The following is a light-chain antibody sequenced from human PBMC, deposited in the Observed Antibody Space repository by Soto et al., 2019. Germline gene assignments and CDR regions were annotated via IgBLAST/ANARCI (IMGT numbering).Light chain of an antibody. V-gene: IGKV3-20*01. CDR3: QQYGRSPPEST. CDR2: GAS. J-gene: IGKJ3*01. CDR1: QTISSNY. Sequence: EIVLTQSPGTLSLSAGERATLSCRASQTISSNYLAWYQQKPGQAPRLLIFGASYRATGIPDRFSGSGSGTDFTLTISRLEPEDFAVYYCQQYGRSPPESTFGPGTKVDIK.